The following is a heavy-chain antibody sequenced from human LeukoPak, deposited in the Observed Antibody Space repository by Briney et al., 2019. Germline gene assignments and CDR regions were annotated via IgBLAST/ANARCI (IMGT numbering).Heavy chain of an antibody. J-gene: IGHJ4*02. V-gene: IGHV3-33*01. CDR2: IWHGGSNK. CDR3: ARELYVRSGRNYISH. D-gene: IGHD3-10*01. CDR1: GFTLRTYG. Sequence: GRSLRLSFAASGFTLRTYGMHWVRPAPGKGLEWVAVIWHGGSNKYYADSVKGRFSISRDNPKNTLYLQMNDPRAEDTAVYYCARELYVRSGRNYISHWGQGTLVTVSS.